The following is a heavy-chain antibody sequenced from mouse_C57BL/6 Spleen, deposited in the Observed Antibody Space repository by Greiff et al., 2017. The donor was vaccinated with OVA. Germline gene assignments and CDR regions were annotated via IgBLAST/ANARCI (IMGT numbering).Heavy chain of an antibody. V-gene: IGHV1-55*01. Sequence: VQLQQPGAELVKPGASVKMSCKASGYTFTSYWITWVKQRPGQGLEWIGDIYPGSGSTNYNEKFKSKATLTVATSSSTAYMQRSSLTSEDSAVYDGARGFGSSVYWDFDVWGTGTTVTVSS. J-gene: IGHJ1*03. CDR2: IYPGSGST. D-gene: IGHD1-1*01. CDR1: GYTFTSYW. CDR3: ARGFGSSVYWDFDV.